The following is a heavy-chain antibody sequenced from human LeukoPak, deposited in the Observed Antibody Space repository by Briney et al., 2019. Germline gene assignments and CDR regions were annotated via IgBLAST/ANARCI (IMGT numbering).Heavy chain of an antibody. Sequence: ASVKVSCKASGYTFTSYGISWVRQAPGQRLEWMGWINAGNGNTKYSQKFQGRVTITRDTSASTAYMELSSLRSEDTAVYYCAREGEVIVNAFDIWGQGAMVTVSS. CDR3: AREGEVIVNAFDI. D-gene: IGHD3-3*01. V-gene: IGHV1-3*01. CDR2: INAGNGNT. CDR1: GYTFTSYG. J-gene: IGHJ3*02.